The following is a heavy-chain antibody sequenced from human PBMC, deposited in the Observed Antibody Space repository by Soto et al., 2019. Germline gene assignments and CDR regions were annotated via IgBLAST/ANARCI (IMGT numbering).Heavy chain of an antibody. CDR2: IYYSGST. V-gene: IGHV4-61*01. J-gene: IGHJ4*02. CDR1: GDSVSSTNYY. CDR3: ARVWPGGHTYYHFDW. D-gene: IGHD3-10*01. Sequence: SETLSLTCTVSGDSVSSTNYYWSWIRQPPGKALELIGYIYYSGSTNYNPSLKSRGTISVDTSKNQFSLRLRSVTAADTAVYYCARVWPGGHTYYHFDWWGQGTLVTVSS.